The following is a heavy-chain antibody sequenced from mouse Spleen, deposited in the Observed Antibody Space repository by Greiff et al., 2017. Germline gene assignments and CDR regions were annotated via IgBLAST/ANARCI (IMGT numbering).Heavy chain of an antibody. Sequence: VHLVESGGGLVQPGGSLKLSCAASGFTFSSYAMSWVRQTPEKRLEWVATISSGGSYTYYPDSVKGRFTISRDNAKNTLYLQMSSLRSEDTAMYYCARHPLYGNYWYFDVWGAGTTVTVSS. J-gene: IGHJ1*01. CDR2: ISSGGSYT. V-gene: IGHV5-9-3*01. D-gene: IGHD2-1*01. CDR1: GFTFSSYA. CDR3: ARHPLYGNYWYFDV.